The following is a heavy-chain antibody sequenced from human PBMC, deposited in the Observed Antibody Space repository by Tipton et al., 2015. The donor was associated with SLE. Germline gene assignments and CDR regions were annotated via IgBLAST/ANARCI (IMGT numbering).Heavy chain of an antibody. J-gene: IGHJ4*02. CDR1: GGSFSGYY. CDR3: ARNAAYYDSSGWLYYFDY. V-gene: IGHV4-34*01. D-gene: IGHD3-22*01. CDR2: INHSGST. Sequence: TLSLTCAVYGGSFSGYYWSWIRQPPGKGLEWIGEINHSGSTNYNPSLKSRVTISVDTSKNQFSPKLSSVTAADTAVYYCARNAAYYDSSGWLYYFDYWGQGTLVTVSS.